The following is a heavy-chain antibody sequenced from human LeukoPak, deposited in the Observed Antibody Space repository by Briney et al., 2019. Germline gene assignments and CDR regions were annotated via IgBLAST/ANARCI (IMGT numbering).Heavy chain of an antibody. Sequence: ASVNVSCMASVGTFSSYAISGVRQAPGQGLEWMGGIIPIFGTANFAQRFQGRVTITADECTSTAYMELSSLRSEDTAVYYCAIYGDYGGGYFDYWGQGTLVTVSS. D-gene: IGHD4-17*01. CDR3: AIYGDYGGGYFDY. J-gene: IGHJ4*02. CDR1: VGTFSSYA. CDR2: IIPIFGTA. V-gene: IGHV1-69*01.